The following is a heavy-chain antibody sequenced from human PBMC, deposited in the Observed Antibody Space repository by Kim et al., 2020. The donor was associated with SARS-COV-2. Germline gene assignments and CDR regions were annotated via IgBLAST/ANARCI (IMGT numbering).Heavy chain of an antibody. J-gene: IGHJ6*02. Sequence: SETLSLTCTVSGGSISSFYWSWIRQPPGKGLEWIGYLYYSGSTNYNPSLSSRVTISVDTSKNQFSLKPSSVIAADTAVYYCARAWATVTSHMDVWGQGTTVTVSS. CDR1: GGSISSFY. V-gene: IGHV4-59*01. CDR3: ARAWATVTSHMDV. D-gene: IGHD4-17*01. CDR2: LYYSGST.